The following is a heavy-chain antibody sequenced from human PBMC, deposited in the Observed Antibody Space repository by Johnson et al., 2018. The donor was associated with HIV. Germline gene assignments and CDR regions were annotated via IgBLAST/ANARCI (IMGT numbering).Heavy chain of an antibody. J-gene: IGHJ3*02. D-gene: IGHD1-7*01. CDR3: AREKLELGIDAFDI. Sequence: VQLVESGGGVVQPGRSLRLSCAASGFTFSSYAMHWVRQAPGKGLEWVAVISYDGSNKYYADSVKGRFTISRDNSKNTLYLQMNSLRAEDTAGYYCAREKLELGIDAFDIWGQGTMVTVSS. CDR1: GFTFSSYA. CDR2: ISYDGSNK. V-gene: IGHV3-30-3*01.